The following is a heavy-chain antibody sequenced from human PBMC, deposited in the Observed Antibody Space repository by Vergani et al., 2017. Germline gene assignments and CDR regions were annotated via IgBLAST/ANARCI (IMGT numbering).Heavy chain of an antibody. J-gene: IGHJ1*01. V-gene: IGHV3-7*01. CDR2: IKRDGTET. Sequence: EVLLVESGGDLVQPGGSLRLSCEASGFTFGDYYMAWIRLAPGKGLDWVASIKRDGTETFYVDSVKGRFTISRDNAKTTLYLQMNSLRDEDRGVYYCARISCGSAPYLHYWGQGTLVTVAS. CDR1: GFTFGDYY. CDR3: ARISCGSAPYLHY. D-gene: IGHD2-21*01.